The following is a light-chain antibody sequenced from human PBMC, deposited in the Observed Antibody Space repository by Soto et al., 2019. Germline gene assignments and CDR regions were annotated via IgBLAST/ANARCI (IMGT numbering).Light chain of an antibody. CDR2: DAS. J-gene: IGKJ1*01. CDR3: QQYSGYSWT. Sequence: DIQMTQSPSTLSASVGDRVTITCRASQSIGVWLAWYQQVPGRAPKLLIYDASNLESGVPSRFSGTGSGTEFTLIISSLQAGDSAAYFCQQYSGYSWTFGQGTKVEIK. CDR1: QSIGVW. V-gene: IGKV1-5*01.